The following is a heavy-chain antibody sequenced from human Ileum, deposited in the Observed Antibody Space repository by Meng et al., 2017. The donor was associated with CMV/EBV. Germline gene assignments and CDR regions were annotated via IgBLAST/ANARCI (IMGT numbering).Heavy chain of an antibody. D-gene: IGHD1-26*01. Sequence: QMQLQESGPGLGKPAETLSLTCTGSGDPISSGSHSWAWFRQPPGKRLEWIGSMYFSGIADYNPSLKSRVTISLHATQKQFSLRLTSVTAADSAVYFCARDLTNKWFYYWGQGTLVTVSS. J-gene: IGHJ4*02. CDR2: MYFSGIA. V-gene: IGHV4-39*07. CDR1: GDPISSGSHS. CDR3: ARDLTNKWFYY.